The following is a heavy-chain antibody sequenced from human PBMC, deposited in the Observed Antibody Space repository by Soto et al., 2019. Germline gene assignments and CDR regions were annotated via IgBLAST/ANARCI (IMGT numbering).Heavy chain of an antibody. J-gene: IGHJ5*02. CDR3: ARSHYDILTGYTNWFDP. CDR2: IYHSGST. D-gene: IGHD3-9*01. Sequence: SETLSLTCAVSGGSISSGGYSWSWIRQPPGKGLEWIGYIYHSGSTYYNPSLKSRVTISVDRSKNQFSLKLSSVTAADTAVYYCARSHYDILTGYTNWFDPWGQGTLVAVSS. CDR1: GGSISSGGYS. V-gene: IGHV4-30-2*01.